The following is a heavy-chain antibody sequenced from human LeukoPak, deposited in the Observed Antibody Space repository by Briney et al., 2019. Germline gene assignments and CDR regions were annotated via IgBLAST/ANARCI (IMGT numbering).Heavy chain of an antibody. CDR1: GYTFTNSY. V-gene: IGHV1-46*01. CDR2: INPDGGNT. Sequence: ASVKVSCKASGYTFTNSYIHWVRQAPGQVLEWMGLINPDGGNTNYAQNFQGRVTLTRDTSTSTVYMELSSLRSEDTAVYYCASSNEVGAADYWGQGTLVTVSS. CDR3: ASSNEVGAADY. J-gene: IGHJ4*02. D-gene: IGHD1-26*01.